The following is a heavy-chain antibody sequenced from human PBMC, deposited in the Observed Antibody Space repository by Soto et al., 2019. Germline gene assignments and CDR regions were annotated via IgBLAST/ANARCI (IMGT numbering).Heavy chain of an antibody. CDR3: AKDRDYPRDYFHY. D-gene: IGHD4-17*01. Sequence: GPLRLSCSASVFPLTRYGMGGVRPVPGKGLEWVYAVSPNGQGVYYADSVRGRFTISRDLSKNTVFLHMDSLRAEDTAVYYCAKDRDYPRDYFHYWGQGTLVPVS. J-gene: IGHJ4*02. CDR2: VSPNGQGV. V-gene: IGHV3-23*01. CDR1: VFPLTRYG.